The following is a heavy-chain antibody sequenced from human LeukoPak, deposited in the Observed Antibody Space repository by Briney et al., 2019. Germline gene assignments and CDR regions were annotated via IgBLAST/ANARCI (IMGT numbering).Heavy chain of an antibody. CDR3: AGALTIYYYYMDV. CDR1: GFTFSSYA. CDR2: ISYDGSNK. D-gene: IGHD1-14*01. Sequence: PGRSLRLSCAASGFTFSSYAMHWVRQAPGKGLEWVAVISYDGSNKYYADSVKGRFTISRDNSKNTLYLQMNSLRAEDTAVYYCAGALTIYYYYMDVWGKGTTVTVSS. J-gene: IGHJ6*03. V-gene: IGHV3-30*01.